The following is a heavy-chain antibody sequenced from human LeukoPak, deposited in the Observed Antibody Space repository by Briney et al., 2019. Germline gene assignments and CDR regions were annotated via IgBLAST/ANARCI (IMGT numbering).Heavy chain of an antibody. CDR1: GFTFSTYS. CDR2: ISYDGTTK. CDR3: ARGKPGIAAAGTLSPLDY. Sequence: PGGSLRLSCAASGFTFSTYSIRWVRQAPGNGLEWVAVISYDGTTKYYAHSVKGRFTISRDNSKNTLYLQMSSLETEDTAVYYCARGKPGIAAAGTLSPLDYWGQGALVTVSS. V-gene: IGHV3-30*04. J-gene: IGHJ4*02. D-gene: IGHD6-13*01.